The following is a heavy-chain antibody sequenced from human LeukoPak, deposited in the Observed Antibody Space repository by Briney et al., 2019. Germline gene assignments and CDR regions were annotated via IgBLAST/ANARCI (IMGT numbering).Heavy chain of an antibody. CDR2: IIPIFGTA. Sequence: ASVKVSCKASGGTFSSYAISWVRQAPGPGLEWMGGIIPIFGTANYVQKFQGRVTITADESTSTAYMELSRLRSEDTAVYYCARGNTIFGVVYNWFDPWGQRTLVTVSS. D-gene: IGHD3-3*01. CDR1: GGTFSSYA. CDR3: ARGNTIFGVVYNWFDP. V-gene: IGHV1-69*13. J-gene: IGHJ5*02.